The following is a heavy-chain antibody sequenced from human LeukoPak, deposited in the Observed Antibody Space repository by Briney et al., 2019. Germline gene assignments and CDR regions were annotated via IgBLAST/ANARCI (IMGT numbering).Heavy chain of an antibody. Sequence: GGSLRLSCAASGFTFSSYSMNWVRQAPGKGLEWVSSISSSSSYIYYADSVKGRFTISRDNAKNSLYLQVNSLRAEDTAVYYCASLSPGYSSSWVLPPAPYGMDVWGQGTTVTVSS. CDR3: ASLSPGYSSSWVLPPAPYGMDV. D-gene: IGHD6-13*01. V-gene: IGHV3-21*01. CDR2: ISSSSSYI. CDR1: GFTFSSYS. J-gene: IGHJ6*02.